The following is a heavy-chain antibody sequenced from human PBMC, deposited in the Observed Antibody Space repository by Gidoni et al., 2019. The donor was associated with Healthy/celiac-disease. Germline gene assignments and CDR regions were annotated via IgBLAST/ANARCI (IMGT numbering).Heavy chain of an antibody. V-gene: IGHV3-21*01. D-gene: IGHD6-13*01. CDR3: ARGRGYTGGQQLVAYFDY. CDR1: GFTFSSYS. CDR2: ISSSSSYI. J-gene: IGHJ4*02. Sequence: EVQLVESGGGLVKPGGSLRLSCAASGFTFSSYSMNWVRQAPGKGLELVSSISSSSSYIYYADSVKGRFTITRDNAKNSLYLQMNSLRTEDTAVYYCARGRGYTGGQQLVAYFDYWGQGTLVTVSS.